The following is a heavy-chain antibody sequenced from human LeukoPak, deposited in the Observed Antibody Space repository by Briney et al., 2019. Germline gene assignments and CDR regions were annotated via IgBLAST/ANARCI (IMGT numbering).Heavy chain of an antibody. Sequence: GSLRLSCAASGFTFSAHAMHWVRQAPGKGLEWVAVISHDGNTKYYADSVKGRFTISRDNSRNTLDLQMNSLIRDDTAVYYCARTPTNYHDSSGYYYPFDYWGQGTQVSVSS. J-gene: IGHJ4*02. D-gene: IGHD3-22*01. CDR2: ISHDGNTK. CDR1: GFTFSAHA. CDR3: ARTPTNYHDSSGYYYPFDY. V-gene: IGHV3-30*03.